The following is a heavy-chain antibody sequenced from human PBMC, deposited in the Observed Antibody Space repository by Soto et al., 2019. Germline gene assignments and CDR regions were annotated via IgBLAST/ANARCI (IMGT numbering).Heavy chain of an antibody. CDR1: GFILSDCA. V-gene: IGHV3-48*01. CDR2: ISSSSSVR. CDR3: ARALSWGTNWYYYMDV. D-gene: IGHD7-27*01. Sequence: EVQLVESGGGLVQPGGSLRLSCATSGFILSDCAMNWVRQAPGKGLEWVSYISSSSSVRDYADSVKGRFTVSRDNARNSLYLQMNSLRAEDTAVYYCARALSWGTNWYYYMDVWGKGTTVTVSS. J-gene: IGHJ6*03.